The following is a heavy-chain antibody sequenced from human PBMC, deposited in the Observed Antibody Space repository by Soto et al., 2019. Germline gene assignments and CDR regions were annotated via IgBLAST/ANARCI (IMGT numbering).Heavy chain of an antibody. J-gene: IGHJ4*02. V-gene: IGHV3-33*01. CDR2: IWYDGSNK. D-gene: IGHD3-16*01. CDR1: GFTFSTYG. Sequence: QVQLVESGGGVVQPGRSLRLSCAASGFTFSTYGMHWVRQAPGKGLEWVAVIWYDGSNKYYADSVKGRFTISRDNSKNTLYLQMNSLRAEDTAVYYCAREGGSYFDYWGQGTLVTVSS. CDR3: AREGGSYFDY.